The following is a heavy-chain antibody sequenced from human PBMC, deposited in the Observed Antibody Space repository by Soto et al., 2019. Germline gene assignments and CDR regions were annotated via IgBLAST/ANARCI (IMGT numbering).Heavy chain of an antibody. V-gene: IGHV1-8*01. J-gene: IGHJ6*02. CDR3: ARTNYYGSGSYYKVWDYYYGMDV. CDR2: MNPNFGNT. CDR1: GYGFTSYV. D-gene: IGHD3-10*01. Sequence: KLSWKRVGYGFTSYVISWLRNNTGQGLEWMGWMNPNFGNTGYAQKFQGRVTMTADKSMSTAYMELSSLRSEDTAVYYCARTNYYGSGSYYKVWDYYYGMDVWGQGTTVTVSS.